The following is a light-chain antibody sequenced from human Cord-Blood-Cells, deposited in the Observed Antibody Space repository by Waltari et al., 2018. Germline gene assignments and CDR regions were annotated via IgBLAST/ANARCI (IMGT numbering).Light chain of an antibody. Sequence: QSALTQPRSVSGSPGQSVTISCTGTSSDVGGYNYVSWYQQHPGKAPKLMIYDVIKRPSGGPDGFSGSKTGNTASLTISGLQAEDEAYYYYCSCAGSYTWVFGGGTKLTVL. V-gene: IGLV2-11*01. J-gene: IGLJ3*02. CDR2: DVI. CDR1: SSDVGGYNY. CDR3: CSCAGSYTWV.